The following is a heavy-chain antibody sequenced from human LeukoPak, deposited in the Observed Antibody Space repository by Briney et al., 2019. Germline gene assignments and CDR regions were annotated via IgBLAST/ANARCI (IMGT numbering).Heavy chain of an antibody. D-gene: IGHD3-10*01. Sequence: SETLSLTCTVSGGSISSGSYYWSWIRQPAGKGLEWIGRIYTSGSTNYNPSLKSRVTISVDTSKNQFSLKLSSVIAADTAVYYCARGPNYYGSEWRFDYWGQGTLVTVSS. CDR1: GGSISSGSYY. CDR2: IYTSGST. V-gene: IGHV4-61*02. CDR3: ARGPNYYGSEWRFDY. J-gene: IGHJ4*02.